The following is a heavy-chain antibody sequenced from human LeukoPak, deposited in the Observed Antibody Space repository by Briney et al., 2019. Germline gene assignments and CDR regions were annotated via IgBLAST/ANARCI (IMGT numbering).Heavy chain of an antibody. V-gene: IGHV3-53*01. CDR2: IYSDNT. CDR3: ARALSVGATDV. CDR1: GFTVSSNS. D-gene: IGHD1-26*01. Sequence: GGSLRLSCTVSGFTVSSNSMSWVRQAPGKGLEWVSFIYSDNTHYSDSVKGRFTISRDNSKNTLYLQMNSLRAEDTAVYYCARALSVGATDVWGKGTTVTVSS. J-gene: IGHJ6*04.